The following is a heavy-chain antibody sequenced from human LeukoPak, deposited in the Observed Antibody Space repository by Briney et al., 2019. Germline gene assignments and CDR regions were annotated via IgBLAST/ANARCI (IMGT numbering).Heavy chain of an antibody. CDR3: ARAASIADAFDI. CDR1: GYTFTSYY. V-gene: IGHV1-2*06. Sequence: GASVKVSCKASGYTFTSYYMHWVRQAPGQGLEWMGRINPNSGGTNYAQKFQGRVTMTRDTPISTAYMELSRLRSDDTAVYYCARAASIADAFDIWGQGTMVTVSS. J-gene: IGHJ3*02. CDR2: INPNSGGT. D-gene: IGHD6-6*01.